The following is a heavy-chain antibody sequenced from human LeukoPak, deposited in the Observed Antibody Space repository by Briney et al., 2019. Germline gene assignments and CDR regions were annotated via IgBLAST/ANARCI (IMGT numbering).Heavy chain of an antibody. CDR3: ASGTYDPSSI. CDR2: IIPILGIA. Sequence: ASVKVSCKASGGTFSSYAISWVRQAPGQGLEWMGRIIPILGIADYAQKFQGRVTITADKSTSTAYMELSSLRSEDTAVYYCASGTYDPSSIWGQGTLVTVSS. CDR1: GGTFSSYA. J-gene: IGHJ4*02. D-gene: IGHD3-16*01. V-gene: IGHV1-69*04.